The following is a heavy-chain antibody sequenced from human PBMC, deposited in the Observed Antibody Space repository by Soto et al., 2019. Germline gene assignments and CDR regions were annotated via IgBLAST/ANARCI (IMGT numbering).Heavy chain of an antibody. Sequence: ASVKVSCNVSGYTLTELSMHLVRQAPGKGLEWMGGFDPEDGETIYAQKFQGRVTMTEDTSTDTAYMELSSLRSEDTAVYYCACYYDSSGYYSEYFQHWGQGTLVTVSS. CDR3: ACYYDSSGYYSEYFQH. CDR1: GYTLTELS. CDR2: FDPEDGET. V-gene: IGHV1-24*01. D-gene: IGHD3-22*01. J-gene: IGHJ1*01.